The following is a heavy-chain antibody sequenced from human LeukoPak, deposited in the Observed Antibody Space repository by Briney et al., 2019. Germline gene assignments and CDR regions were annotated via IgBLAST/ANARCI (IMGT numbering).Heavy chain of an antibody. CDR2: IYHSGST. V-gene: IGHV4-38-2*02. CDR3: ARVAPPILLVPSPYYYYYMDV. D-gene: IGHD6-6*01. CDR1: GYSISSGYY. Sequence: PSETLSLTCTVSGYSISSGYYWGWIRQPPGKGLEWIGSIYHSGSTYYNPSLKRRVTISVDTSKNQFSLKLSSVTAADTAVYYCARVAPPILLVPSPYYYYYMDVWGKGTTVTVSS. J-gene: IGHJ6*03.